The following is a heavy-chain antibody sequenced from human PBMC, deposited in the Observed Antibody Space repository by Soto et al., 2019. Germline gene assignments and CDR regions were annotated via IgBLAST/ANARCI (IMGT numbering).Heavy chain of an antibody. D-gene: IGHD3-22*01. Sequence: PGGSLRLSCAASGLTFDTCGMHWVRQAPGRGLEWVAIVSYDGSNKQYSESVKGRFTISRDNSNNTLYLQMDSLRPEDTAVYYCAKGANYYDSNGFYLFNFWGQGTPVTVSS. CDR2: VSYDGSNK. J-gene: IGHJ4*02. CDR3: AKGANYYDSNGFYLFNF. V-gene: IGHV3-30*18. CDR1: GLTFDTCG.